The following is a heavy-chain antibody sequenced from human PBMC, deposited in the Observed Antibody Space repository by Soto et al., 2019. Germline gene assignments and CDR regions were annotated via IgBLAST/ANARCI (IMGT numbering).Heavy chain of an antibody. J-gene: IGHJ6*02. CDR1: GYSFTSYW. CDR2: IYPGDSDT. V-gene: IGHV5-51*01. D-gene: IGHD5-12*01. CDR3: ARERGYSGYDSWTEEYYYYYGMDV. Sequence: PGESLKISCKGSGYSFTSYWIGWVRQMPGKGLEWMGIIYPGDSDTRYSPSFQGQVTISADKSISTAYLQWSSLKASDTAMYYCARERGYSGYDSWTEEYYYYYGMDVWGQGTTVTGSS.